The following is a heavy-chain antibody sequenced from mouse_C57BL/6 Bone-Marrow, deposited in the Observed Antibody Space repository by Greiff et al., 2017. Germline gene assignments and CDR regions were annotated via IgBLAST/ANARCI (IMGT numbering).Heavy chain of an antibody. V-gene: IGHV1-19*01. D-gene: IGHD2-2*01. J-gene: IGHJ1*03. CDR1: GYTFTDYY. CDR2: INPYNGGT. CDR3: ASYDGYYWYFDV. Sequence: VQLQQSGPVLVKPGASVKMSCKASGYTFTDYYMNWVKQSHGQSLAWIGVINPYNGGTSYNQKFKGKATLTVDKSSSTAYMELNSLTSEDSAVYYCASYDGYYWYFDVWGTGTTVTVSS.